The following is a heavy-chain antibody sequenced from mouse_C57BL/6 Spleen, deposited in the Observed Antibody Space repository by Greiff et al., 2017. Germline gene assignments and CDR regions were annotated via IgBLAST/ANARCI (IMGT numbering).Heavy chain of an antibody. CDR2: IDPSDSYT. CDR1: GYTFTSYW. CDR3: ARRDYGSRDYAMDY. V-gene: IGHV1-69*01. J-gene: IGHJ4*01. D-gene: IGHD1-1*01. Sequence: QVHVKQPGAELVMPGASVKLSCKASGYTFTSYWMHWVKQRPGQGLEWIGEIDPSDSYTNYNQKFKGKSTLTVDKSSSTAYMQLSSLTSEDSAVYYCARRDYGSRDYAMDYWGQGTSVTVSS.